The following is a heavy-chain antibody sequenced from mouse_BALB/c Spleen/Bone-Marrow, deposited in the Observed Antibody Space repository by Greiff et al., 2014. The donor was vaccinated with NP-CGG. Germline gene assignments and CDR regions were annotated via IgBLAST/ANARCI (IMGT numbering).Heavy chain of an antibody. J-gene: IGHJ3*01. V-gene: IGHV14-1*02. CDR3: AGGKYSFAY. D-gene: IGHD2-1*01. CDR1: GFTIKDYY. Sequence: EVQLQQSGAELVRPGALVKLSCKASGFTIKDYYMHWVKQRPEQGLEWIGGIDPENGNTKYNPKFKGKARITADTSSNTAYRQLSGRTSEYTAVYYCAGGKYSFAYWGQGTLVTVSA. CDR2: IDPENGNT.